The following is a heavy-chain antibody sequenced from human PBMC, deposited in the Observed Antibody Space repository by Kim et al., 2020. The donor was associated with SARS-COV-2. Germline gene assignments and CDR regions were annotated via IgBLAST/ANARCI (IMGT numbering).Heavy chain of an antibody. CDR1: GGSISSGGYY. D-gene: IGHD5-18*01. Sequence: SETLSLTCTVSGGSISSGGYYWSWIRQHPGKGLEWIGYIYYSGSTYYNPSLKSRVTISVDTSKNQFSLKLSSVTAADTAVYYCARRMVGSYELNPAPFFDYWGQGTLVTVSS. J-gene: IGHJ4*02. CDR2: IYYSGST. V-gene: IGHV4-31*03. CDR3: ARRMVGSYELNPAPFFDY.